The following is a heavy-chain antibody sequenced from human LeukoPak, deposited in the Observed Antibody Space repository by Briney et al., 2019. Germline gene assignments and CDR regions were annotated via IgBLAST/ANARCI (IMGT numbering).Heavy chain of an antibody. D-gene: IGHD3-22*01. V-gene: IGHV1-18*01. CDR2: ISAYNGNT. CDR3: ASNVRYYYDSSGYYPFDY. Sequence: GASVKVSCKASGYTFTSYGISWVRQAPGQGLEWMGWISAYNGNTNYAQKLQGRVTMTTDTSTSTAYMELRSLRSDDTAVYYCASNVRYYYDSSGYYPFDYWGQGTLVTVSS. J-gene: IGHJ4*02. CDR1: GYTFTSYG.